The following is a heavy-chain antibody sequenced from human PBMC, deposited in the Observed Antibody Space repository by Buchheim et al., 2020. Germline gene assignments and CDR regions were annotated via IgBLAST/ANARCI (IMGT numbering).Heavy chain of an antibody. J-gene: IGHJ6*02. Sequence: QVQLVQSGAEVKKPGASVKVSCKASGYTFTSYYMHWVRQAPGQGLEWMGIINPSGGSTSYAQKFQGRVTMTRDTSTSTVYMELSSLRSEDTAVYYCARDLSYYDSSGILYYYYYGMDVWGQGTT. CDR1: GYTFTSYY. CDR3: ARDLSYYDSSGILYYYYYGMDV. V-gene: IGHV1-46*01. CDR2: INPSGGST. D-gene: IGHD3-22*01.